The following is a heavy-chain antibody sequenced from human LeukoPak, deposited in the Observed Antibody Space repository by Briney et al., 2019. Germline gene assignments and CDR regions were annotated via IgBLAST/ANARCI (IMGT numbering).Heavy chain of an antibody. Sequence: ASVKVSCKASGGTFSSYAISWVRQAPGQGLEWTGWINPNSGDTNYAQKFQGWVTMARDTSISTTYMELSRLKSDDTAVYYCARTPYYYDSSGYYDYWGQGTLVTVSS. CDR2: INPNSGDT. D-gene: IGHD3-22*01. CDR1: GGTFSSYA. J-gene: IGHJ4*02. CDR3: ARTPYYYDSSGYYDY. V-gene: IGHV1-2*04.